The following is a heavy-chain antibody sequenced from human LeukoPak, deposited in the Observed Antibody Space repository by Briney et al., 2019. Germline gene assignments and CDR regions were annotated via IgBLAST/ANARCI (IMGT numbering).Heavy chain of an antibody. J-gene: IGHJ4*02. D-gene: IGHD3-10*01. CDR3: ATGQFGELFDY. CDR1: GYTLTELS. CDR2: FDPEDGET. V-gene: IGHV1-24*01. Sequence: EASVKVSCKFAGYTLTELSMHWVRQAPGKGLEWMGGFDPEDGETIYAQKFQGRVTITEDTSTDTAYMELSSLRSEDTAVYYCATGQFGELFDYWGQGTLVTVSS.